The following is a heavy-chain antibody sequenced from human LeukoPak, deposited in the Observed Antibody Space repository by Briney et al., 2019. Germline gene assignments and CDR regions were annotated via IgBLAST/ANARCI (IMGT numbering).Heavy chain of an antibody. D-gene: IGHD5-18*01. J-gene: IGHJ4*02. CDR3: ARGRTQLYPYYFDY. CDR1: GGSISSYY. Sequence: SETLSLTCTVSGGSISSYYWSWIRQPPGKGLEWIGYTYYSGSTNYNPSLKSRVTISVDTSKNQFSLKLSSVTAADTAVYYCARGRTQLYPYYFDYWGQGTLVTVSS. CDR2: TYYSGST. V-gene: IGHV4-59*01.